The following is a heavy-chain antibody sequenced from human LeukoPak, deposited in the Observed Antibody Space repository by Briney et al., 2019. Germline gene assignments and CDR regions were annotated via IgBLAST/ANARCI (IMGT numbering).Heavy chain of an antibody. CDR3: ARDPSSVTLYFFDY. V-gene: IGHV1-2*02. CDR1: GYTFRGNY. D-gene: IGHD4-11*01. CDR2: IDANNGDT. Sequence: ASVKISCKASGYTFRGNYIHWLRQAPGQGLEWMGWIDANNGDTKSAQKFQGRVTMSRDTSISTAYVDLSSLSPDDAAVYYCARDPSSVTLYFFDYWGQGTLVTVSS. J-gene: IGHJ4*02.